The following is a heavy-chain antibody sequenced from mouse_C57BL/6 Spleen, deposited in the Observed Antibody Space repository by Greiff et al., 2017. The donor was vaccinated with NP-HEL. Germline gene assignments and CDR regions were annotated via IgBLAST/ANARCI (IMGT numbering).Heavy chain of an antibody. CDR2: ISSGSSTI. V-gene: IGHV5-17*01. J-gene: IGHJ1*03. CDR3: ARRGGYDYDWYFDV. Sequence: EVQLQQSGGGLVKPGGSLKLSCAASGFTFSDYGMHWVRQAPEKGLEWVAYISSGSSTIYYADTVKGRFTISRDNAKNTLFLQMTSLRSEDTAMYYCARRGGYDYDWYFDVWGTGTTVTVSS. CDR1: GFTFSDYG. D-gene: IGHD2-4*01.